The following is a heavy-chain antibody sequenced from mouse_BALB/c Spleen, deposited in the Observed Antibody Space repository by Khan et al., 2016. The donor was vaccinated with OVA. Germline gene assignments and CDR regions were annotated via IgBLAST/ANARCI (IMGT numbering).Heavy chain of an antibody. CDR3: ARREKYGYDPSWFAY. CDR1: GYTFTSYW. CDR2: INPSDSES. Sequence: VQLQQPGAELVRPGASVKLSCKASGYTFTSYWMNWVRQRPRQGLEWIGKINPSDSESHYNHMFKDKATLTVDKSSGTAYMQLSSLTSEASAVYYCARREKYGYDPSWFAYWGQGTLVTVSA. V-gene: IGHV1-52*01. J-gene: IGHJ3*01. D-gene: IGHD2-2*01.